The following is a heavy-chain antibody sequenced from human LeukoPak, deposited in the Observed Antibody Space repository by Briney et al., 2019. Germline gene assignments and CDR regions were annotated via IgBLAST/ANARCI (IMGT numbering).Heavy chain of an antibody. V-gene: IGHV4-31*03. D-gene: IGHD6-6*01. J-gene: IGHJ5*02. CDR2: IYYSGST. Sequence: PSETLSLTCTVSGGSISSGGYYWSWIRQHPGKGLEWIGYIYYSGSTYYNPSLKSRVTISVDTSKNQFSLKLSSVTAADTAVYYCARDGISSSSYNWFDPWGQGTLVTVSS. CDR3: ARDGISSSSYNWFDP. CDR1: GGSISSGGYY.